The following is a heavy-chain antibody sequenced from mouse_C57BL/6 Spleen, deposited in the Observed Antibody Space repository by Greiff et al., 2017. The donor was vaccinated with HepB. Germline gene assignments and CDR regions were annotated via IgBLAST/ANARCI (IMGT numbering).Heavy chain of an antibody. J-gene: IGHJ2*01. Sequence: EVKVVESGGGLVKPGGSLKLSCAASGFTFSSYAMSWVRQTPEKRLEWVATISDGGSYTYYPDNVKGRFTISRDNAKNNLYLQMSHLKSEDTAMYYGARDIPSDYDGYYKGYFDYWGQGTTLTVSS. D-gene: IGHD2-3*01. CDR2: ISDGGSYT. CDR1: GFTFSSYA. V-gene: IGHV5-4*01. CDR3: ARDIPSDYDGYYKGYFDY.